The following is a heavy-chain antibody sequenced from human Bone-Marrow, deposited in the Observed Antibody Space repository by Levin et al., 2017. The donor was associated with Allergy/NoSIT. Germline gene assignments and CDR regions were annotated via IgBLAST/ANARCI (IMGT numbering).Heavy chain of an antibody. D-gene: IGHD4-17*01. CDR1: GFTFSSYE. J-gene: IGHJ4*02. V-gene: IGHV3-48*03. CDR2: ISSSGSTI. Sequence: TGGSLRLSCAASGFTFSSYEMNWVRQAPGKGLEWVSYISSSGSTIYYADSVKGRFTISRDNAKNSLYLQMNSLRAEDTAVYYCATLAVYGDYDYWGQGTLVTVSS. CDR3: ATLAVYGDYDY.